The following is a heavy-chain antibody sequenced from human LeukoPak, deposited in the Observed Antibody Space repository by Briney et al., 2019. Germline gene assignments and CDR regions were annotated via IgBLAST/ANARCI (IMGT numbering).Heavy chain of an antibody. V-gene: IGHV4-4*09. CDR1: GGSISSYY. CDR2: IYTSGST. Sequence: SETLSLTCTVSGGSISSYYWSWIRQPPGKGLEWIGYIYTSGSTNYNPSLKSRVTISVDTSKNQFSLKLSSVTAADTAVYHCARLWELGLKDWFDPWGQGTLVTVSS. CDR3: ARLWELGLKDWFDP. J-gene: IGHJ5*02. D-gene: IGHD1-26*01.